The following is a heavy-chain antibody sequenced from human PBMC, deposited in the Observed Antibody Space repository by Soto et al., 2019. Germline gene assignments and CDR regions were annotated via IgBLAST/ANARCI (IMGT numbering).Heavy chain of an antibody. V-gene: IGHV3-11*01. CDR2: ISSSGSTI. CDR1: GFTFSDYY. D-gene: IGHD3-3*01. Sequence: GGSLRLSCAASGFTFSDYYMSWIRQAPGKGLEWVSYISSSGSTIYYADSVKGRFTISRDNAKNSLYLQMNSLRAEDTAVYYCARDWNDFWSGYYPEHFDYWGQGTLVTVSS. J-gene: IGHJ4*02. CDR3: ARDWNDFWSGYYPEHFDY.